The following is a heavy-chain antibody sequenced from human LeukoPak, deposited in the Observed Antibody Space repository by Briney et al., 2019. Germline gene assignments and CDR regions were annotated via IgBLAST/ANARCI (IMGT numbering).Heavy chain of an antibody. V-gene: IGHV3-7*03. D-gene: IGHD3-16*01. J-gene: IGHJ4*02. Sequence: GGSLRLSCAASGLTFSNYWMDWVRQAPGKGLEWVANIKQDGSEKNYVDSVKGRFIISRDNAKNSLYLQMNTLRADDTAVYYCARDGFGTGSNWGQGTLVAVSS. CDR1: GLTFSNYW. CDR2: IKQDGSEK. CDR3: ARDGFGTGSN.